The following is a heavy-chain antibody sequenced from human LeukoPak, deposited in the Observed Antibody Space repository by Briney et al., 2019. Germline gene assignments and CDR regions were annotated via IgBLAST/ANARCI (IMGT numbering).Heavy chain of an antibody. D-gene: IGHD2-2*01. J-gene: IGHJ6*02. CDR1: GGSFSGYC. V-gene: IGHV4-34*01. CDR2: INHSGST. Sequence: SETLSLTCAVYGGSFSGYCWSWIRQPPGKGLEWIGEINHSGSTNYNPSLKSRVTISVDTSKNQFSLKLSSVTAADTAVYYCARGVPIVVVPAAAVVAATSVLSGMDVWGQGTTVTVSS. CDR3: ARGVPIVVVPAAAVVAATSVLSGMDV.